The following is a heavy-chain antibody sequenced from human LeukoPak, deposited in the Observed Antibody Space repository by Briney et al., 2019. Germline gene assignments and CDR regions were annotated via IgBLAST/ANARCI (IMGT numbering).Heavy chain of an antibody. V-gene: IGHV1-58*02. CDR1: GFTFTSSA. CDR3: AAAYYGSGSYYNVDDY. CDR2: IVVGSGNT. D-gene: IGHD3-10*01. Sequence: SVKVSCKASGFTFTSSARQWVRQARGQRLEWIGWIVVGSGNTNYAQKSQERVTITRDMSTSTAYMELSSLRSEDTAVYYCAAAYYGSGSYYNVDDYWGQGTLVTVSS. J-gene: IGHJ4*02.